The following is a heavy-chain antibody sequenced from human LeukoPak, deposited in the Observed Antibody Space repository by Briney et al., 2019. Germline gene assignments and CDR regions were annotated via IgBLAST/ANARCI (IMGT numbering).Heavy chain of an antibody. CDR3: AREGYYGSGSPPSLYFDY. CDR2: TSSDLNVK. J-gene: IGHJ4*02. D-gene: IGHD3-10*01. CDR1: GFTFRNYV. Sequence: GGSLRLSCAASGFTFRNYVIHWVRQAPGKGLEWAAVTSSDLNVKLYADSVKGRFTISRDNSRSTLYLQMNSLRPEDTAIYYCAREGYYGSGSPPSLYFDYWGQGTLVTVSS. V-gene: IGHV3-30-3*01.